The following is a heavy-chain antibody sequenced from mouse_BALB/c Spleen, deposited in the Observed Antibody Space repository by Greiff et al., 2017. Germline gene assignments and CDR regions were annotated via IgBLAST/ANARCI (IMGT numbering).Heavy chain of an antibody. Sequence: EVMLVESGGGLVQPGGSRKLSCAASGFTFSSFGMHWVRQAPEKGLEWVAYISSGSSTIYYADTVKGRFTISRDNPKNTLFLQMTSLRSEDTAMYYCAREGGYFGYFDVWGAGTTVTVSS. J-gene: IGHJ1*01. V-gene: IGHV5-17*02. CDR3: AREGGYFGYFDV. D-gene: IGHD3-1*01. CDR2: ISSGSSTI. CDR1: GFTFSSFG.